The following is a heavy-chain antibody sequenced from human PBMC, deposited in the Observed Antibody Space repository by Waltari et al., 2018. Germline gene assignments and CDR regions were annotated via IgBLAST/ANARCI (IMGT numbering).Heavy chain of an antibody. D-gene: IGHD4-17*01. J-gene: IGHJ4*02. Sequence: EVQLLESGGGLVQPGGSLRLPCAAPGFPFSTLAMTWVRQAPGKGLEWGSAISGSGDTIYYADSVKGRFTISRDNSKNTLYLQMNSLRAEDTAVYHCARLTTSVGLFWGQGTLVTVSS. CDR3: ARLTTSVGLF. V-gene: IGHV3-23*01. CDR2: ISGSGDTI. CDR1: GFPFSTLA.